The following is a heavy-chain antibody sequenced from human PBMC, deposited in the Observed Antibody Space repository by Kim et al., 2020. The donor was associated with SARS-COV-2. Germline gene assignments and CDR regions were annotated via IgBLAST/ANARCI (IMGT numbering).Heavy chain of an antibody. V-gene: IGHV4-39*01. CDR2: IYYSGST. Sequence: SETLSLTCTVSGGSISSSSYYWGWIRQPPGKGLEWIGSIYYSGSTYYNPSLKSRVTISVDTSKNQFSLKLSSVTAADTAVYYCARRDWWELNPGYFDYWGQGTLVTVSS. J-gene: IGHJ4*02. CDR3: ARRDWWELNPGYFDY. CDR1: GGSISSSSYY. D-gene: IGHD1-26*01.